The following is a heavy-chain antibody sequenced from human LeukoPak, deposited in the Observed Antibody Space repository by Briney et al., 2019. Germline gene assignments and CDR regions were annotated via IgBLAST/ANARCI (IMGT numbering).Heavy chain of an antibody. D-gene: IGHD3-3*01. V-gene: IGHV3-7*01. CDR2: IKLDGSEK. CDR1: GFTFSSYW. Sequence: GGSLRLSCAASGFTFSSYWMSWVRQAPGKGLEWVANIKLDGSEKYYVDSVKARFTISRDNAKNSLYLQMNSLRDEDTAVYYSAREEAIFGVVIIGNAFDIWGQGTMLSVP. CDR3: AREEAIFGVVIIGNAFDI. J-gene: IGHJ3*02.